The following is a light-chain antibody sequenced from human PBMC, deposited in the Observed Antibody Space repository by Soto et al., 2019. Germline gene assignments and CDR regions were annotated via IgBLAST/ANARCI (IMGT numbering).Light chain of an antibody. CDR3: LQDYDYPRT. CDR2: AAS. V-gene: IGKV1-6*01. CDR1: QSISSY. Sequence: IQMTQSPSSLSASVGDRGTISCRASQSISSYLNWYQQKPGKAPKLLIYAASSLQSGVPSRFSGSGSGRDFTLTISSLQPEDFATYYCLQDYDYPRTFGQGTKVDIK. J-gene: IGKJ1*01.